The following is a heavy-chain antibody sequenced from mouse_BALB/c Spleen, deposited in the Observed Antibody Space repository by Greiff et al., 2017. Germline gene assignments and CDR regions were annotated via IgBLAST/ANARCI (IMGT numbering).Heavy chain of an antibody. CDR2: INSNGGST. Sequence: EVKLVESGGGLVQPGGSLKLSCAASGFTFSSYGMSWVRQTPDKRLELVATINSNGGSTYYPDSVKGRFTISRDNAKNTLYLQMSSLKSEDTAMYYCARAPMITKRDLAMDYWGQGTSVTVSS. D-gene: IGHD2-4*01. J-gene: IGHJ4*01. CDR1: GFTFSSYG. CDR3: ARAPMITKRDLAMDY. V-gene: IGHV5-6-3*01.